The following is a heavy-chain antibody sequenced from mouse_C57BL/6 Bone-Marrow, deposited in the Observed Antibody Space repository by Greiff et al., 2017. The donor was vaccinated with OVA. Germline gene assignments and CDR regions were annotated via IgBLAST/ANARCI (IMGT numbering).Heavy chain of an antibody. J-gene: IGHJ2*01. Sequence: VQLQQSGPELVKPGASVKISCKASGYTFTDYYMNWVKQSHGKSLEWIGDINPNNGGTSYNQKFKGKATLTVDKSSSTAYMELRSLTSEDSAVYYCARFTTVAEDYWGQGTTLTVSS. V-gene: IGHV1-26*01. CDR2: INPNNGGT. CDR3: ARFTTVAEDY. D-gene: IGHD1-1*01. CDR1: GYTFTDYY.